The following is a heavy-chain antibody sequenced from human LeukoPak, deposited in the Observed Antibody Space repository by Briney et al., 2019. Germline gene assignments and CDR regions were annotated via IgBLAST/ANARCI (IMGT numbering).Heavy chain of an antibody. V-gene: IGHV1-46*01. D-gene: IGHD2-21*02. Sequence: ASVKVSCKASGYTFTSYYMHWVRQAPGQGLEWMGIINPSGGSTSYAQKFQGRVTMTRDTSISTAYMELSRLRSDDTAVYYCARVLEKRLLWSLDYWGQGTLVTVSS. CDR1: GYTFTSYY. CDR3: ARVLEKRLLWSLDY. CDR2: INPSGGST. J-gene: IGHJ4*02.